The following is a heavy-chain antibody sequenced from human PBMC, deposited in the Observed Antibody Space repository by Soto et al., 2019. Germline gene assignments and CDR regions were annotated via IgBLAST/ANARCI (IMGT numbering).Heavy chain of an antibody. CDR2: IIPIFGTA. CDR3: ARGGSRARAYYYGMDV. V-gene: IGHV1-69*13. J-gene: IGHJ6*02. CDR1: GGTFSSYA. Sequence: SVKVSCKASGGTFSSYAISWVRQAPGQGLEWMGGIIPIFGTANYAQKFQGRVTITADESTSTAYMELSSLRSEDTAVYYCARGGSRARAYYYGMDVWGQGTTVTVSS. D-gene: IGHD6-6*01.